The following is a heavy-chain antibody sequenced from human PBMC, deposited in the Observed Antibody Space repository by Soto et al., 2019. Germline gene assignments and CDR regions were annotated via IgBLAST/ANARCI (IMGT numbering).Heavy chain of an antibody. CDR3: ARGSSDWLPYFDY. Sequence: SVNVSCKASEFTFTNSAMQWVRQARGQSLEWIGWIVVGSGNTNYAPKFQERVTITWDISTSTAYMELSSLRSEDTAVYFCARGSSDWLPYFDYWGQGSLVTVSS. V-gene: IGHV1-58*02. CDR1: EFTFTNSA. D-gene: IGHD3-9*01. J-gene: IGHJ4*02. CDR2: IVVGSGNT.